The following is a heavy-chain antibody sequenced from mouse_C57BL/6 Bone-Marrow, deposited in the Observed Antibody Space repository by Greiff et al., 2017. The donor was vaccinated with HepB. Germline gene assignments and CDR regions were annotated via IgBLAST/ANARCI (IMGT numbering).Heavy chain of an antibody. D-gene: IGHD4-1*01. V-gene: IGHV5-6*01. Sequence: EVQGVESGGDLVKPGGSLKLSCAASGFTFSSYGMSWVRQTPDKRLEWVATISSGGSYTYYPDSVKGRFTISRDNAKNTLYLQMSSLKSEDTAMYYCARTGTLDWFAYWGQGTLVTVSA. CDR2: ISSGGSYT. CDR3: ARTGTLDWFAY. J-gene: IGHJ3*01. CDR1: GFTFSSYG.